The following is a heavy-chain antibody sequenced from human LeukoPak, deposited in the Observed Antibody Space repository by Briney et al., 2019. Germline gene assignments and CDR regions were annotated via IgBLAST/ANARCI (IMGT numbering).Heavy chain of an antibody. CDR1: GFTFSDYY. V-gene: IGHV3-11*06. Sequence: MTGGSLRLSCAASGFTFSDYYMSWIRQAPGKGPEWVSYISSSSSYTNYADSVKGRFTISRDNAKNSLYLQMNSLRAEDAAVYYCARDRRTSGMDVWGQGTTVTVSS. CDR2: ISSSSSYT. J-gene: IGHJ6*02. CDR3: ARDRRTSGMDV.